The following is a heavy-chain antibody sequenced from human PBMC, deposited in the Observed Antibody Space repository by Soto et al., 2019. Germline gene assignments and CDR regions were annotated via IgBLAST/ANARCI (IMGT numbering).Heavy chain of an antibody. Sequence: SQTLSLTCGISGDSVSSNSAAWNWIRQSPSRGREWLGRTYYRSRWSTDYAVSVKSRININPDTSKNQSSLQLNSVTPEDTAIYYCARDTATPRPDLDSWGQGILVTVSS. CDR1: GDSVSSNSAA. CDR3: ARDTATPRPDLDS. D-gene: IGHD6-6*01. V-gene: IGHV6-1*01. CDR2: TYYRSRWST. J-gene: IGHJ4*02.